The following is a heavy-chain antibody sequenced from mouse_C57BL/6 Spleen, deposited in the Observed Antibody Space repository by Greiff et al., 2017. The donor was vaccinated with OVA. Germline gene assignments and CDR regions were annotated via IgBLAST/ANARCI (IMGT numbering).Heavy chain of an antibody. D-gene: IGHD2-5*01. V-gene: IGHV1-4*01. CDR1: GYTFTSYT. Sequence: VQLVESGAELARPGASVKMSCKASGYTFTSYTMHWVKQRPGQGLEWIGYINPSSGYTKYNQKFKDKATLTADKSSSTAYMQLSSLTSEDSAVYYCARDYYSNSWFAYWGQGTLVTVSA. CDR2: INPSSGYT. CDR3: ARDYYSNSWFAY. J-gene: IGHJ3*01.